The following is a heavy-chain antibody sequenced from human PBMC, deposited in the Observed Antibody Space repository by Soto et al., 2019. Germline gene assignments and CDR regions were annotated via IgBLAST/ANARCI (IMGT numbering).Heavy chain of an antibody. Sequence: VQVVESGGGVVQPGRSLRLSCTTSGFTFSTYTMSWVRQAPGKGLEWVSYINSPSSTIYYADSVKGRFTISRDNAKNSLYLQMSSLRDEDTAVYYCARVYGTGYTFDYWGRGTLVTVSS. J-gene: IGHJ4*02. CDR2: INSPSSTI. D-gene: IGHD2-8*02. V-gene: IGHV3-48*02. CDR1: GFTFSTYT. CDR3: ARVYGTGYTFDY.